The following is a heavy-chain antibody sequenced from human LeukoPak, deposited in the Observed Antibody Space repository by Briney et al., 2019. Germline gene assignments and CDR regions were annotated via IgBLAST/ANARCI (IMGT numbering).Heavy chain of an antibody. CDR1: GGTFSSYA. CDR2: IIPILGIA. D-gene: IGHD2-15*01. J-gene: IGHJ6*02. Sequence: SVKVSCKASGGTFSSYAISWVRQAPGQGLEWMGRIIPILGIANYAQKFQGRVTITADKSTSTAYMELSSLRSEDTAVYYCAMDCSGGSCYSVDYGMDVWGQGTTVTVSS. V-gene: IGHV1-69*04. CDR3: AMDCSGGSCYSVDYGMDV.